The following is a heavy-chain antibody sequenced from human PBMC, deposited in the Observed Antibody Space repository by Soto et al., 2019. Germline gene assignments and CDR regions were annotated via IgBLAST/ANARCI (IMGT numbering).Heavy chain of an antibody. CDR2: IYYSGST. CDR3: ARAVDYYYGMDV. D-gene: IGHD6-19*01. J-gene: IGHJ6*02. CDR1: GGSISSYY. Sequence: ETLSLTCTVSGGSISSYYWSWIRQPPGKGLEWIGYIYYSGSTNYNPSLKSRVTISVDTSKNQFSLKLSSVTAADTAVYYCARAVDYYYGMDVWGQGTTVTVSS. V-gene: IGHV4-59*01.